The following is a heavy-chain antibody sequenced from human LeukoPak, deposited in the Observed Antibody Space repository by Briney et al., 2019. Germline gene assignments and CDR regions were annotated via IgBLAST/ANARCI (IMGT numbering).Heavy chain of an antibody. CDR3: ARVHSHLWSDSYFDY. Sequence: GGSLRLSCAASGFTFNDHYMDWVRQAPGKGLEWVGRIRNKANSYTTEYAASVKGKFTISRDDSKNSLYLQMNSLNPEDTAVYFCARVHSHLWSDSYFDYWGQGTLVTVSS. D-gene: IGHD2-8*02. V-gene: IGHV3-72*01. CDR1: GFTFNDHY. J-gene: IGHJ4*02. CDR2: IRNKANSYTT.